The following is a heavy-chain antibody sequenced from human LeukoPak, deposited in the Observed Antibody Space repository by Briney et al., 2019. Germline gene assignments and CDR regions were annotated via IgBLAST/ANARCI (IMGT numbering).Heavy chain of an antibody. D-gene: IGHD3-3*01. J-gene: IGHJ4*02. CDR1: GFTFSSYG. CDR3: ARGRSGLEDY. CDR2: ISGSGGST. V-gene: IGHV3-23*01. Sequence: GGSLRLSCAASGFTFSSYGMSWVRQAPGKGLEWVSAISGSGGSTYYADSVKGRFTISRDNSKNTLYLQMNSLRAEDTAVYYCARGRSGLEDYWGQGTLVTVSS.